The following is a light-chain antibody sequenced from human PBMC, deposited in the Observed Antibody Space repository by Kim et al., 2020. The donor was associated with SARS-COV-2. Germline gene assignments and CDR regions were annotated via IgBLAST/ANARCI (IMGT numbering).Light chain of an antibody. V-gene: IGLV2-18*02. Sequence: QSAPTQPPSVSGSPGQSVTISCTGTSSDVGSYNRVSWYQQPPGTAPKLIIYEVSNRPSGVPDRFSGSKSGNTASLTISGLQAEDEADYYCSSQTITSTWVFGGGTQLTVL. CDR1: SSDVGSYNR. CDR2: EVS. CDR3: SSQTITSTWV. J-gene: IGLJ3*02.